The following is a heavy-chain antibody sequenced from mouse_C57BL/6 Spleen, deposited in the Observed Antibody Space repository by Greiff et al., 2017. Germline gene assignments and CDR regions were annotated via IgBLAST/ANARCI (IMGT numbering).Heavy chain of an antibody. J-gene: IGHJ4*01. CDR2: ILPGSGST. D-gene: IGHD2-3*01. V-gene: IGHV1-9*01. CDR3: ASDSYYVGYALDY. Sequence: VQLQQSGAELMKPGASVKLSCKATGYTFTGYWIEWVKQRPGHGLEWIGEILPGSGSTNYNEKFKGKATFTADTSSNTAYMQRSSLTTEDSVISYCASDSYYVGYALDYWGQGTSVTVSS. CDR1: GYTFTGYW.